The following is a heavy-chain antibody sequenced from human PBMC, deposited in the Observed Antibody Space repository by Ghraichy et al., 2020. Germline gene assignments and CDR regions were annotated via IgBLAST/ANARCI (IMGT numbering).Heavy chain of an antibody. Sequence: GESLRLSCAASGFTFSTYSMNWVRQAPGKGLEWVSYISSGSGTIYYADSVKGRFTISRDNAKNSLYLQMNSLRAEDTAVYYCARGGECSSTRCYIGGVDYWGQGTLVSVSS. CDR1: GFTFSTYS. J-gene: IGHJ4*02. V-gene: IGHV3-48*01. CDR3: ARGGECSSTRCYIGGVDY. D-gene: IGHD2-2*02. CDR2: ISSGSGTI.